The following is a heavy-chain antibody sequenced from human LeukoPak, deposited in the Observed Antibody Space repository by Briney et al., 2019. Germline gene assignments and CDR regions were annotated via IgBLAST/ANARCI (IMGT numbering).Heavy chain of an antibody. J-gene: IGHJ4*02. V-gene: IGHV4-39*01. CDR2: IYYSGST. D-gene: IGHD3-22*01. CDR1: GGSISSSSYY. CDR3: ARGEYYYDSSGYSDY. Sequence: SETLSLTCTVSGGSISSSSYYWGWIRQPPGKGLEWIGSIYYSGSTYYNPSLKSRVTISVDTSKNQFSLKLSSVTAADTAVYYCARGEYYYDSSGYSDYWGQGTLVTVSS.